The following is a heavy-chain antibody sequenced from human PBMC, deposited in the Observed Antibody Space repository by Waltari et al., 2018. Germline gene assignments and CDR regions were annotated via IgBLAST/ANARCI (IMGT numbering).Heavy chain of an antibody. CDR3: ASAGGSGWYYDY. CDR1: GFTFSSYS. CDR2: ISSSSSYI. Sequence: EVQLVESGGGLVKPGGSLRLSCAASGFTFSSYSMNWVRQAPGKGLVWVSSISSSSSYIYYADSVKSRFTMSRDNAKNSLYLQMNSLRAEDTAVYYCASAGGSGWYYDYWGQGTLVTVSS. J-gene: IGHJ4*02. D-gene: IGHD6-19*01. V-gene: IGHV3-21*01.